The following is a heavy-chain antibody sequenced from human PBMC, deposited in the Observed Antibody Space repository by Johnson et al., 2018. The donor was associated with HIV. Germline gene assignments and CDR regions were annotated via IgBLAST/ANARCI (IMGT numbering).Heavy chain of an antibody. CDR1: GFTFSNAW. D-gene: IGHD2-8*02. Sequence: VQLVESRGGLVKPGGSLRLSCAASGFTFSNAWLSWVRQAPGKGLEWIGRIKSKTDGGTDDHPAPLTGRFTNSRDKAKNSLYLQMNSVRAEDTAVYYGARWGRGSIVLVVYARSDAFNSWGQGTMVTVSS. CDR2: IKSKTDGGTD. J-gene: IGHJ3*02. CDR3: ARWGRGSIVLVVYARSDAFNS. V-gene: IGHV3-15*01.